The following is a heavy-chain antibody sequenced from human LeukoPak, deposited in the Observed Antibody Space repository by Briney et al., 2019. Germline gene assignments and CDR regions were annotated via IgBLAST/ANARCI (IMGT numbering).Heavy chain of an antibody. Sequence: PGGSLRLSCAASGFTFSSYAMSWVRQAPGKGLEWVSAISGSGGSTYYADSVKHRFTISRDNTKNLLYLEMNSLRAEDTAMYFCVRDVGAVRGEVYFDYWGQGTLVTVSS. D-gene: IGHD3-10*01. CDR1: GFTFSSYA. V-gene: IGHV3-23*01. CDR2: ISGSGGST. J-gene: IGHJ4*02. CDR3: VRDVGAVRGEVYFDY.